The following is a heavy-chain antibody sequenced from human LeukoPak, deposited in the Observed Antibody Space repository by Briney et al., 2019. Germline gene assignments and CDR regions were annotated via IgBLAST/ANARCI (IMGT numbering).Heavy chain of an antibody. D-gene: IGHD2-2*01. CDR1: GYTFSIYN. Sequence: PRASVKVSCKASGYTFSIYNVHWVRQAPGQGLEWMGWINPNTGATNYAQKFQGRVTMTRDTSISTGYMELSRLRSDDTAVYYCGRDFRGCSSPTCSPGDWFDLWGQGTLVTVSS. CDR3: GRDFRGCSSPTCSPGDWFDL. CDR2: INPNTGAT. V-gene: IGHV1-2*02. J-gene: IGHJ5*02.